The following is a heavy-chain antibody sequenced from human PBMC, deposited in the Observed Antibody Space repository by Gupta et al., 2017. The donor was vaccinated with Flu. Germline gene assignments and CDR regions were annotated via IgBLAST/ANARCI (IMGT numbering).Heavy chain of an antibody. Sequence: VSFINSEGSSISYADSVKGRFTISRDNAKNTLYLEMNSLRVEDTAVYYCARARYGSTYGMDVWGQGTTVTVSS. CDR2: INSEGSSI. D-gene: IGHD3-9*01. J-gene: IGHJ6*02. CDR3: ARARYGSTYGMDV. V-gene: IGHV3-74*01.